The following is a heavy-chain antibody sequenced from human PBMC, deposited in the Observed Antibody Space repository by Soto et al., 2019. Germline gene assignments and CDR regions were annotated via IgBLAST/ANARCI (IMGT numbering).Heavy chain of an antibody. V-gene: IGHV3-30-3*01. Sequence: PGGSLRLSCAASGFTFSSYAMHWVRQAPGKGLEWVAVISYDGSNKYYADSVKGRFTISRDNSKNTLYLQMNSLRAEDTAVYYCARDKPRSPAIDCWGQGTLVTVSS. CDR3: ARDKPRSPAIDC. CDR1: GFTFSSYA. CDR2: ISYDGSNK. D-gene: IGHD2-2*01. J-gene: IGHJ4*02.